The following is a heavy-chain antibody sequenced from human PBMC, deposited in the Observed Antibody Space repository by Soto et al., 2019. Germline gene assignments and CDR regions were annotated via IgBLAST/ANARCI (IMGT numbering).Heavy chain of an antibody. V-gene: IGHV3-21*01. Sequence: EVQLVESGGGLVKPGGSLRLSCAASGFTFSSYSMNWVRQAPGKGLEWVSSISSSSSYIYYADSVQGRFTISRDNSKNSLYLQMNSLRAEDTAVYYCARERASEMAFDLWGRGTLVTVSS. CDR1: GFTFSSYS. J-gene: IGHJ2*01. CDR3: ARERASEMAFDL. CDR2: ISSSSSYI.